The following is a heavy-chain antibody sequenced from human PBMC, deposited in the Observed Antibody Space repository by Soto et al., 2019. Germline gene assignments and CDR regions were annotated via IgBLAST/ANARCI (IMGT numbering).Heavy chain of an antibody. J-gene: IGHJ4*01. Sequence: SETLSLTCTVAGGSISSGGYYWSWIRQHPGQGLEWIGHISFAGTTYYNPSLKSRVIISVDTSKNQFSLKVTAVTAADTAVYYCARVEYYVDRSGFYF. CDR3: ARVEYYVDRSGFYF. CDR2: ISFAGTT. CDR1: GGSISSGGYY. V-gene: IGHV4-31*03. D-gene: IGHD3-22*01.